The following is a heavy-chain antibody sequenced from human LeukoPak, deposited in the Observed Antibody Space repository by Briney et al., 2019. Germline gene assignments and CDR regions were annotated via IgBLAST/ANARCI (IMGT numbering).Heavy chain of an antibody. Sequence: PGGTLRLSCAASGFTFSSYSMNWVRQAPGKGLEWVSPISSSSRYTYYADSVKGRFTTSRDNANNSLYLQMSSLRAEDTAVYYCARDGGYWGQGTLVTVSS. CDR2: ISSSSRYT. D-gene: IGHD3-16*01. J-gene: IGHJ4*02. CDR3: ARDGGY. CDR1: GFTFSSYS. V-gene: IGHV3-21*01.